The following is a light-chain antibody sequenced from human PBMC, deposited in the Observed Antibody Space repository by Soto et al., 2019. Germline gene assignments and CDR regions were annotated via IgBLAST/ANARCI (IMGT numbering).Light chain of an antibody. Sequence: EIVLTQSPATLSLSPGERATHSCRASQSVSSYLAWYQQKPGQAPRLLIYDASNRATGIPARFSGSGSGTDFTLTISSLEPEDFAVYYCQQRSNFPTFGQGTRLEIK. CDR2: DAS. CDR1: QSVSSY. CDR3: QQRSNFPT. J-gene: IGKJ5*01. V-gene: IGKV3-11*01.